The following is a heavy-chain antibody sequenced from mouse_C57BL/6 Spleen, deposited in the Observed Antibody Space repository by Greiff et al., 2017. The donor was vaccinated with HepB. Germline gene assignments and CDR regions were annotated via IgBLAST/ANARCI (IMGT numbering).Heavy chain of an antibody. J-gene: IGHJ4*01. Sequence: VQLKQSGPGLVKPSQSLSLTCSVPGYSITSGYYWTWIRQFPGNKLEWMGYISYDGSNNYNPSLKNRIAITRDTSKNQFFLKLNSVTTEDTATYYCARGYGSSYGYYAMDYWGQGTSVTVSS. D-gene: IGHD1-1*01. CDR1: GYSITSGYY. V-gene: IGHV3-6*01. CDR2: ISYDGSN. CDR3: ARGYGSSYGYYAMDY.